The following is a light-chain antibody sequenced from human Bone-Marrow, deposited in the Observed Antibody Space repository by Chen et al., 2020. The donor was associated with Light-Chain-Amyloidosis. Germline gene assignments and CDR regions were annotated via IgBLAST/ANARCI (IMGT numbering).Light chain of an antibody. J-gene: IGKJ2*01. Sequence: EVVMTQSPATLSVSPGDTAILSCRASQSISRNLAWYQQKPGHPPRLLIFRSSTRSTGIPDRFTGTGSQTDFTLTISSLRSEDFAVYFCQNYDGWPPNNFGQGTKLEI. CDR2: RSS. CDR1: QSISRN. CDR3: QNYDGWPPNN. V-gene: IGKV3-15*01.